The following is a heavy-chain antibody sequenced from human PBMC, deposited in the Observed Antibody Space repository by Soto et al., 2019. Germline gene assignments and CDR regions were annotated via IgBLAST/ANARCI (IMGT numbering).Heavy chain of an antibody. J-gene: IGHJ4*02. V-gene: IGHV4-61*01. CDR3: ARGLAVAGTEY. Sequence: QVQLQESGPGLVKPSETLSLTCTVYGGSVSSGSYYWSWIRQPPGKGLEWIGYIYYSGSTNYNPSLKSRVTISVDTSKNQFSLKLSSVTAADTAVYYCARGLAVAGTEYWGQGTLVTVSS. CDR2: IYYSGST. CDR1: GGSVSSGSYY. D-gene: IGHD6-19*01.